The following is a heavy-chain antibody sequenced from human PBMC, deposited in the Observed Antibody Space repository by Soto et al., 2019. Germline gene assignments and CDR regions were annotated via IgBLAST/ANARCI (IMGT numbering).Heavy chain of an antibody. CDR3: ASASVITMVRGVIY. J-gene: IGHJ4*02. V-gene: IGHV3-30*03. CDR2: VSYEGSNK. Sequence: QVQLVESGGGVVQPGRSLRLSCAASGLTFSSYGMHWVRQAPGKGLEWVAVVSYEGSNKYYADSVKGRFTISRDNSKNTLYLQMNSLRAEDTAVYYCASASVITMVRGVIYWGQGTLVTVSS. CDR1: GLTFSSYG. D-gene: IGHD3-10*01.